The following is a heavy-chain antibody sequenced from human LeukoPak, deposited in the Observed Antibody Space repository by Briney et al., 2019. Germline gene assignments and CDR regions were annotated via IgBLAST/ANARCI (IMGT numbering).Heavy chain of an antibody. J-gene: IGHJ6*02. D-gene: IGHD2-21*02. V-gene: IGHV1-69*13. Sequence: SVKVSCKASGGTFSSYAISWVRQAPGQGLEWMGGIIPIFGTANYAQKFQGRVTITADESTSTAYMELSSLRSEDTAVYYCARSTYYGGDCYSPYYYYYGMDVWGQGTTVTVSS. CDR2: IIPIFGTA. CDR3: ARSTYYGGDCYSPYYYYYGMDV. CDR1: GGTFSSYA.